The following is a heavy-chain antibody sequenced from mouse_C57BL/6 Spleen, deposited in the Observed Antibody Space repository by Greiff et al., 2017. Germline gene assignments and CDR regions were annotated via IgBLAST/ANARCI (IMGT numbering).Heavy chain of an antibody. CDR3: VRDLTTVVSMDY. CDR2: IRSKSSNYAT. V-gene: IGHV10-3*01. J-gene: IGHJ4*01. CDR1: GFTFNTYA. Sequence: DVMLVESGGGLVQPKGSLKLSCAASGFTFNTYAMHWVRQAPGKGLEWVARIRSKSSNYATYYADSVKDRFTISRDDSQSMLYLQMNNLKTEDTAMYYCVRDLTTVVSMDYWGQGTSVTVSS. D-gene: IGHD1-1*01.